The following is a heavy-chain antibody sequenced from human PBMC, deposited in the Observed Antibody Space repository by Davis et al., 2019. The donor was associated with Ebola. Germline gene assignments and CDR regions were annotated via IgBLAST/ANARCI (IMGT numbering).Heavy chain of an antibody. CDR1: GFTFSDYY. CDR2: INHSGST. J-gene: IGHJ4*02. D-gene: IGHD6-13*01. Sequence: ESLKISCAASGFTFSDYYMSWIRQPPGKGLEWIGEINHSGSTNYNPSLKSRVTISVDTSKNQFSLKLSSVTAADTAVYYCARRMGSSSWIYWGQGTLVTVSS. CDR3: ARRMGSSSWIY. V-gene: IGHV4-34*01.